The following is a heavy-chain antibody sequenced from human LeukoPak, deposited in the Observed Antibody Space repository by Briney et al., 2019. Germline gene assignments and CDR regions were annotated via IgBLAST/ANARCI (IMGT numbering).Heavy chain of an antibody. CDR2: INHSGST. J-gene: IGHJ4*02. CDR3: ARGALPYGDFYYFDY. D-gene: IGHD4-17*01. CDR1: GGSISSGGYY. Sequence: SQTLSLTCTVSGGSISSGGYYWSWIRQPPGKGLEWLEEINHSGSTNYNPSLKSRVTISVDTSKNQFSLKPSSVTAADTAVYYCARGALPYGDFYYFDYWGQGTLVTVSS. V-gene: IGHV4-30-2*01.